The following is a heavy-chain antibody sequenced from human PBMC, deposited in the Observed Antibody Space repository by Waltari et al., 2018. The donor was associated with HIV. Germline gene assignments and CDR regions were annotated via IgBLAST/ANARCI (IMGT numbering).Heavy chain of an antibody. D-gene: IGHD6-19*01. Sequence: QVQLVQSGAEVKKPGSSVKVSCKASGDTFSSYGINWVRQAPGQGLERIGGIIPILGTTIYAQMFQDRVTITADESTTTAYMDLRSLRSEDTAVYYCVREGRSSTAWYYFDFWGQGTLVTVSS. CDR1: GDTFSSYG. CDR2: IIPILGTT. J-gene: IGHJ4*02. CDR3: VREGRSSTAWYYFDF. V-gene: IGHV1-69*11.